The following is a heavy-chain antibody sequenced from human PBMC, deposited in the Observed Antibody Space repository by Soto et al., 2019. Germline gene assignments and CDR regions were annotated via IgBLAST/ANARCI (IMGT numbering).Heavy chain of an antibody. J-gene: IGHJ4*02. CDR2: IWSDGRNK. CDR3: AKDPSKYYYGSGTYYFDY. CDR1: GFTFNDCG. V-gene: IGHV3-33*06. Sequence: TGGSLRLSCKVSGFTFNDCGMHWVRQAPGKGLEWVAVIWSDGRNKYYADSVKGRFTISRDSSSNTVYLQMNSLRGEDTALYYCAKDPSKYYYGSGTYYFDYSGQGTQVTVSS. D-gene: IGHD3-10*01.